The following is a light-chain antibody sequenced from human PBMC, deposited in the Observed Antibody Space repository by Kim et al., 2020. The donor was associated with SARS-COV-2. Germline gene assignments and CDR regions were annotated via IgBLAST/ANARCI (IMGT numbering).Light chain of an antibody. J-gene: IGLJ1*01. Sequence: VTIACAGGRSNIGADWDVPWYQHLPGPAPKLLIYGDDNRPSGVPDRFSGSKSGTSASLAITGLQAEDEADYYCQSYDTSLSAYVFGTGTKVTVL. V-gene: IGLV1-40*01. CDR3: QSYDTSLSAYV. CDR2: GDD. CDR1: RSNIGADWD.